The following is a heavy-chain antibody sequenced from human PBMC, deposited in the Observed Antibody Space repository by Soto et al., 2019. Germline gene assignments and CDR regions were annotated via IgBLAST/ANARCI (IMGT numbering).Heavy chain of an antibody. CDR3: ARHLARAASPIVVVTGLDY. CDR2: INPNSGGT. J-gene: IGHJ4*02. D-gene: IGHD3-22*01. V-gene: IGHV1-2*02. Sequence: ASVKVSCKASGYTFTGYYMHWVRQAPGQGLEWMGWINPNSGGTNYAQKFQGRVTMTRDTSISTAYMELSRLRSDDTAMYYCARHLARAASPIVVVTGLDYWGQGTMVTVSS. CDR1: GYTFTGYY.